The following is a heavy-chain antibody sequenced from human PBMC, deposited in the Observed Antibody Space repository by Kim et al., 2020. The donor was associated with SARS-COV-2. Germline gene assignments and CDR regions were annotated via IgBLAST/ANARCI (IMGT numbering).Heavy chain of an antibody. J-gene: IGHJ4*02. CDR3: AIIFMVRGVIDDY. CDR2: IYSGGST. Sequence: GGSLRLSCAASGFTVSSNYMSWVRQAPGKGLEWVSVIYSGGSTYYADSVKGRFTISRDNSKNTLYLQMNSLRAEDTAVYYCAIIFMVRGVIDDYWGQGTLVTVSS. CDR1: GFTVSSNY. V-gene: IGHV3-53*01. D-gene: IGHD3-10*01.